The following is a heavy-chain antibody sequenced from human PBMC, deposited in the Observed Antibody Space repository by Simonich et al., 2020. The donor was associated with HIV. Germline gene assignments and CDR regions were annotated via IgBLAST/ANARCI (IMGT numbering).Heavy chain of an antibody. Sequence: QVQLQESGPGLVKPSETLSLTCIVSGGSIHNYFWSWIRQPPWRGLEWVGYISNSARTNYNPSLKSRVTISVDTSKTQFSLKLNSVTAADTAVYYCARGGRHFDYWGQGTLVTVSS. V-gene: IGHV4-59*12. CDR1: GGSIHNYF. CDR2: ISNSART. J-gene: IGHJ4*02. CDR3: ARGGRHFDY.